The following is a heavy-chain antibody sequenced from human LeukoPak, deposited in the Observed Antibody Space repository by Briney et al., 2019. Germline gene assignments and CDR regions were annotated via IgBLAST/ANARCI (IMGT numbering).Heavy chain of an antibody. J-gene: IGHJ5*02. CDR2: INAGNDNT. Sequence: ASVKVSCKAYGYTFTNYAMHWVRQAPGQRLEWMGWINAGNDNTKYSQEFQDRLTITRDTSASTVYMELSSLTSDDMAVYYCARAPAGVFGSGSYYGFDPWGQGTLVTVSS. V-gene: IGHV1-3*03. D-gene: IGHD3-10*01. CDR3: ARAPAGVFGSGSYYGFDP. CDR1: GYTFTNYA.